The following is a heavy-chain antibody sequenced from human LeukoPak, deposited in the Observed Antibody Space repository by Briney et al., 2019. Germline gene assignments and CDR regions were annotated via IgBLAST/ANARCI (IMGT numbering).Heavy chain of an antibody. CDR1: GFTFGNYW. CDR3: VRDRGYSTFDN. J-gene: IGHJ4*02. CDR2: MKEDGGEI. Sequence: GGSLRLSCAGSGFTFGNYWMAWGSKGLGQGPEWVADMKEDGGEIKYVDSVKSRFTISRDNAKNSLVLQMNSLRVDDTAVYYCVRDRGYSTFDNWGQGTLVIVSS. V-gene: IGHV3-7*01. D-gene: IGHD4-23*01.